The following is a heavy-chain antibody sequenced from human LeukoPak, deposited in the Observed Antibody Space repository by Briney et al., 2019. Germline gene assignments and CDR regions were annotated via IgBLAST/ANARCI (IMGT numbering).Heavy chain of an antibody. V-gene: IGHV3-49*04. J-gene: IGHJ4*02. CDR1: GFTFGDYP. Sequence: GGSLRLSCTASGFTFGDYPMIWVRQAPGKGLEGVGFIRSKDYGETAEYAASVKGRFTISRDDSKAIAYLQMNSLKTEDTAVYHCTRDRGAYNLYDYWGQGTLVTVSS. CDR3: TRDRGAYNLYDY. CDR2: IRSKDYGETA. D-gene: IGHD1-1*01.